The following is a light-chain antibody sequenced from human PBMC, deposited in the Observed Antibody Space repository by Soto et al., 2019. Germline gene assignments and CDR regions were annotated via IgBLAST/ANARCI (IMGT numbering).Light chain of an antibody. V-gene: IGLV2-14*01. CDR2: EVS. Sequence: QSVLTQPASVSGSPGRSITISCTGTSSDIGGYSYVSWYQQHPGKAPKLMIYEVSNRPLGVSNRFSGSKSGNTASLTISGVQAEDEADYYCSSYTSSSTRVFGTGTKLTVL. J-gene: IGLJ1*01. CDR3: SSYTSSSTRV. CDR1: SSDIGGYSY.